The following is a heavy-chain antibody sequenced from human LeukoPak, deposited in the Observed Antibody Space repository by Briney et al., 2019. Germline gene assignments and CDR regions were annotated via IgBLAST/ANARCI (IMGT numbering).Heavy chain of an antibody. CDR3: ASVPSGSGSYSYYYYYMDV. Sequence: SETLSLTCTVSGGSISSSSYYWGWIRQPPGKGLEWIGSIYYSGSTYYNPSLKSRVTISVDTSKNQFSLKLSSVTAADTAVYYCASVPSGSGSYSYYYYYMDVWGKGTTVTISS. CDR2: IYYSGST. D-gene: IGHD3-10*01. J-gene: IGHJ6*03. V-gene: IGHV4-39*01. CDR1: GGSISSSSYY.